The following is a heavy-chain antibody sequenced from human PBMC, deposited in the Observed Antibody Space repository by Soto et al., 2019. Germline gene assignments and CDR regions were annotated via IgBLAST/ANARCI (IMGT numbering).Heavy chain of an antibody. D-gene: IGHD3-16*02. Sequence: QVTLKESGPVLVKPTETLTLTCTVSGFSLSKGRMGVSWIRQPPGQALEWLAHIFSDDEKSYSTSLKSRLTISKDPSRSQVVLTLTNRDPVDTATYYCARIRLGLDAVWGTFRYSWFDPWGQGTPVTVSS. CDR2: IFSDDEK. J-gene: IGHJ5*02. V-gene: IGHV2-26*01. CDR1: GFSLSKGRMG. CDR3: ARIRLGLDAVWGTFRYSWFDP.